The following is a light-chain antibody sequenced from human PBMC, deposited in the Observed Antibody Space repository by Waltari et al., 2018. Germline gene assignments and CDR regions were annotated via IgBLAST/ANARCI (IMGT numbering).Light chain of an antibody. J-gene: IGKJ5*01. CDR3: QQANSFPIT. Sequence: DIQMTPSPSSVSASVVDRVTITCRASQDISSWLAWYPQKPGKAPKLLIYAASTLQSGVPSRFSGSGSGTDFTLTISSLQPEDFATYFCQQANSFPITFGQGTRLEIK. CDR1: QDISSW. V-gene: IGKV1D-12*01. CDR2: AAS.